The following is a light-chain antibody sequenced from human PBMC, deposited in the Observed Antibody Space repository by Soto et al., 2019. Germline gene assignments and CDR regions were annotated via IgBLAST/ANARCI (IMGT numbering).Light chain of an antibody. CDR2: EVN. CDR3: SSYAGRNNVI. J-gene: IGLJ7*01. CDR1: SGDVGAYNY. Sequence: QLVLTQPPSASGSPGQSVTISCTGTSGDVGAYNYVSWYQQYPGKAPKLMIYEVNKRPSGVPDRFSGSKSGNMASLTVSGLQAEDEADYYCSSYAGRNNVIFGGGTQLTVL. V-gene: IGLV2-8*01.